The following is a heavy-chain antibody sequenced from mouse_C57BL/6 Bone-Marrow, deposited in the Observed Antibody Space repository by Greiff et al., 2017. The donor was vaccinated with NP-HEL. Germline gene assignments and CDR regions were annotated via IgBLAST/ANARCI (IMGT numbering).Heavy chain of an antibody. CDR1: GYAFSSSW. CDR2: IYPGDGDT. CDR3: ARGYYGSSPRGYFDV. D-gene: IGHD1-1*01. J-gene: IGHJ1*03. V-gene: IGHV1-82*01. Sequence: QVQLQQSGPELVKPGASVKISCKASGYAFSSSWMNWVKQRPGKGLEWIGRIYPGDGDTNYNGKFKGKATLTADKSSSPAYMQLSSLTSEDSAVYFCARGYYGSSPRGYFDVWGTGTTVTVSS.